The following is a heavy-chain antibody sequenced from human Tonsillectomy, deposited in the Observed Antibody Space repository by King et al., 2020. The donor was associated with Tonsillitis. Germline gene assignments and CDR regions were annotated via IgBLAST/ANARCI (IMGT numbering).Heavy chain of an antibody. CDR2: IIPIFGTS. CDR3: ARDLTNYYDSIRYFFAAGDAFDI. CDR1: GGTFSSYS. J-gene: IGHJ3*02. V-gene: IGHV1-69*01. Sequence: QLVQSGAEVKKPGSSVKVSCKASGGTFSSYSISWVRQAPGQGLEWMGGIIPIFGTSNYAQKFQGRVTITADESTSTAYLDLSSLRSEDTAVYYCARDLTNYYDSIRYFFAAGDAFDIWGQGSMVTASS. D-gene: IGHD3-22*01.